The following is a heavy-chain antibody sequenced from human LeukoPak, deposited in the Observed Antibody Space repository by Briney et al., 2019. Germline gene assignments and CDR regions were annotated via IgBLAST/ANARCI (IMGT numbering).Heavy chain of an antibody. V-gene: IGHV4-39*07. Sequence: SETLSLTCTVSGGSISSSSYYWSWIRQPPGKGLEWIGEINHSGGTNYNPSLKSRVTISVDTSKKQFSLKLSSVTAADTAVYYCVTYYFDSSGPKKNYWGQGTLVTVSS. D-gene: IGHD3-22*01. J-gene: IGHJ4*02. CDR2: INHSGGT. CDR3: VTYYFDSSGPKKNY. CDR1: GGSISSSSYY.